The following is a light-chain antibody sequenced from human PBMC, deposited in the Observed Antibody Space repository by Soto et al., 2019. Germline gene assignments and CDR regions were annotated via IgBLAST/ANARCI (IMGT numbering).Light chain of an antibody. J-gene: IGKJ2*01. Sequence: EMVLTQSPGTLSLSPGERATLSCRASQSVSSSYLAWYQQKPGQAPRLLIYGASSRATGIPDRFSGSGSGTDFTLTISRLEPEAFAVYYCQQYGSSPRYTFGQGTKLEIK. CDR1: QSVSSSY. V-gene: IGKV3-20*01. CDR3: QQYGSSPRYT. CDR2: GAS.